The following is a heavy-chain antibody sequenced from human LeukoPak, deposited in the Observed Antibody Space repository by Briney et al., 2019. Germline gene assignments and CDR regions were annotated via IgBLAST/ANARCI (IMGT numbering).Heavy chain of an antibody. V-gene: IGHV3-21*06. J-gene: IGHJ4*02. CDR3: AAQGGFDY. CDR1: GFSFSSYT. Sequence: KAGGSLRLSCAASGFSFSSYTMNWVRQAPGKGLEWASSISSSGSDKYYAGSVKGRFTISRDNAKNSLCLQMNSLRVEDTAVYYCAAQGGFDYWGQGTLVTVSS. D-gene: IGHD3-16*01. CDR2: ISSSGSDK.